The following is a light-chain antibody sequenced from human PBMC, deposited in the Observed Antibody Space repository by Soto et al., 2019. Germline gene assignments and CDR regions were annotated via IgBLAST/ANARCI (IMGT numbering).Light chain of an antibody. Sequence: EIVLTQSPGTLSLSPGERATLSCRASQSISNNYLAWYQQRPGQAPRLLIYGVSSRATGIADRFSGSGSGTAFTLTISRLEPEDFPLYYCQRSTALGQGNRVEI. J-gene: IGKJ1*01. CDR2: GVS. CDR1: QSISNNY. CDR3: QRSTA. V-gene: IGKV3-20*01.